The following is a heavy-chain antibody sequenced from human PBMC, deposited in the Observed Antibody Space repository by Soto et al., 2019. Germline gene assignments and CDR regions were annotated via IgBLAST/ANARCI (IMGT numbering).Heavy chain of an antibody. CDR3: AKGARGYTLHAFDV. CDR2: ISGSGGDT. J-gene: IGHJ3*01. V-gene: IGHV3-23*01. CDR1: GFPFSNYA. D-gene: IGHD5-18*01. Sequence: EVQLLESGGGLVQPGGSLRLSCAASGFPFSNYAMSWVRQAPGKGLEWVSVISGSGGDTYYADSLEGRFTVSRDNSKDTLYLQLNSVRADDTASYYCAKGARGYTLHAFDVWGQGTVVTVSS.